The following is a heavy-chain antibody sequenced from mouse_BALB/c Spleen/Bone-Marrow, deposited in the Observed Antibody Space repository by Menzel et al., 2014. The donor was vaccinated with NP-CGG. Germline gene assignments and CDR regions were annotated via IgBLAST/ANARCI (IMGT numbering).Heavy chain of an antibody. D-gene: IGHD1-1*02. J-gene: IGHJ2*01. V-gene: IGHV1-7*01. Sequence: QVQLQQSGAELAKPGASVKMSCKASGYTFTNYWMHWVKRRPGQGLEWIGYINPSTGYTEYNQKFKDKATLTADKSSSTAYMQLSSLTSEDSAVYYCARSPYGHFDYWCQGTTLTVSS. CDR3: ARSPYGHFDY. CDR1: GYTFTNYW. CDR2: INPSTGYT.